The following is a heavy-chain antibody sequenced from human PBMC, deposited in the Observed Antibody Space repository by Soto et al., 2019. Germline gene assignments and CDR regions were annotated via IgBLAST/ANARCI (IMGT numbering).Heavy chain of an antibody. CDR1: GYTFTSYG. CDR3: VRRHVSATGIDWFDP. J-gene: IGHJ5*02. D-gene: IGHD6-13*01. Sequence: QVQLVQSGTGVKKPGASVKVSCKASGYTFTSYGIHWVRQAPGQRLEWMGWINAANGDTKYSPKFQGRVTITRDPSASTAYMELSSLRSEDTAVYYCVRRHVSATGIDWFDPWGQGTLVTVSS. V-gene: IGHV1-3*01. CDR2: INAANGDT.